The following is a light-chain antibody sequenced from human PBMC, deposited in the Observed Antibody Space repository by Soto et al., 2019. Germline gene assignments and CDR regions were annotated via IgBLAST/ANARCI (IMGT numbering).Light chain of an antibody. Sequence: QSVLTQPASVSGSPGQSITISCTGTSSDVGSYNYVSWYQQHPGKAPKLMIYDVSNRPSGVSNRFSGSKSGNTASLTISGLQAEDEAEYYCNSYKSSSTLVFGTGTKVTVL. V-gene: IGLV2-14*03. J-gene: IGLJ1*01. CDR2: DVS. CDR3: NSYKSSSTLV. CDR1: SSDVGSYNY.